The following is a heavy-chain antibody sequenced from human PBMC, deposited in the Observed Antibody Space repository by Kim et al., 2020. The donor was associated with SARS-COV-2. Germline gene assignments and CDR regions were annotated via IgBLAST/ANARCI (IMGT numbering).Heavy chain of an antibody. J-gene: IGHJ4*02. CDR3: AKGHDYGGNSRANY. CDR2: ISGSGGST. V-gene: IGHV3-23*01. Sequence: GGSLRLSCAASGFTFSSYAMSWVRQAPGKGLEWVSAISGSGGSTYYTDSVKGRFTISRDNSKNTLYLQMNSLRAEDTAVYYCAKGHDYGGNSRANYWGQGTLVTVSS. CDR1: GFTFSSYA. D-gene: IGHD4-17*01.